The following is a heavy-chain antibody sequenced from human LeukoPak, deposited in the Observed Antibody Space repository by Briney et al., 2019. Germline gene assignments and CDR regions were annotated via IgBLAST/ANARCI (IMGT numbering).Heavy chain of an antibody. J-gene: IGHJ2*01. CDR1: GGTFSSYD. V-gene: IGHV1-69*01. D-gene: IGHD3-22*01. CDR3: AKGLSGSSLDWSFDL. CDR2: IIPIVGTA. Sequence: SVKVSCKASGGTFSSYDRSWVRQAPGQGLEWMGGIIPIVGTANDAQKFQGRGTITADQSTRTAYMELSSLRCEHTAVYYYAKGLSGSSLDWSFDLCGGGTLVTVSS.